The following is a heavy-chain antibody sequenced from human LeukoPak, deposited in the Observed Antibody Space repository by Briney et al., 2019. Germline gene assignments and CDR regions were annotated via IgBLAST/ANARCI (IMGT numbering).Heavy chain of an antibody. V-gene: IGHV3-48*01. Sequence: GGSLRLSCAASGFTFSSYSMNWVRQAPGKGLEWVSYISSSSSTIYYADSVKGRFTISRDNAKNSLYLQMNSLRAEDTAVYYCARERLIAVAGTKDYWGQGTLVTVSS. CDR2: ISSSSSTI. D-gene: IGHD6-19*01. J-gene: IGHJ4*02. CDR3: ARERLIAVAGTKDY. CDR1: GFTFSSYS.